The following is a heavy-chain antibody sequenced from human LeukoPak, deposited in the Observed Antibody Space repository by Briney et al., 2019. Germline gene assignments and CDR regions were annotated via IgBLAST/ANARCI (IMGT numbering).Heavy chain of an antibody. D-gene: IGHD2-2*01. J-gene: IGHJ4*02. V-gene: IGHV3-74*01. CDR2: INSDGRST. CDR3: ATESDYCSSTSCYDY. Sequence: GGSLRLSCAVSGFTFTNHWMHWVRQVPGEGLQWVSRINSDGRSTNYADSVKGRFTISRDNAKNTLHLQMNSLRAEDTAVYYCATESDYCSSTSCYDYWGQGTLVTVSS. CDR1: GFTFTNHW.